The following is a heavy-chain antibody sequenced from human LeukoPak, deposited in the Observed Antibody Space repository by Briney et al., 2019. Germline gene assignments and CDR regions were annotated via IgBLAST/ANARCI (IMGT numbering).Heavy chain of an antibody. CDR1: GFTFSSYA. D-gene: IGHD2-15*01. Sequence: GGSLRLSCAASGFTFSSYAMHWVRQAPGKGLEWVANIKQDGSEKYYVDSVKGRFTISRDNAKNSLYLQMNSLRAEDTAAYYCAGSGFDYWGQGTLVTVSS. J-gene: IGHJ4*02. V-gene: IGHV3-7*01. CDR3: AGSGFDY. CDR2: IKQDGSEK.